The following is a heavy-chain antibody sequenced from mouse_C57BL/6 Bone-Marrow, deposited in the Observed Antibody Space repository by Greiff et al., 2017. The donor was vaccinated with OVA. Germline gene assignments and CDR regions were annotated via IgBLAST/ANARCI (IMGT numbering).Heavy chain of an antibody. CDR1: GFTFSSYG. D-gene: IGHD1-1*01. CDR3: ARQITTVVATDFDV. CDR2: ISSGGSYT. V-gene: IGHV5-6*01. Sequence: VQLKESGGDLVKPGGSLKLSCAASGFTFSSYGMSWVRQTPDKRLEWVATISSGGSYTYYPDSVKGRFTISRDNAKNTLYLQMSSLKSEDTAMYYCARQITTVVATDFDVWGTGTTVTVSS. J-gene: IGHJ1*03.